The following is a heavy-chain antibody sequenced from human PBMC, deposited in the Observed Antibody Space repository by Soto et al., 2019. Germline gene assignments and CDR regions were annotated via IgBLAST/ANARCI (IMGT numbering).Heavy chain of an antibody. Sequence: VQLVESGGGVVQPGRSLRLSCAASGFTFSSYGMHWVRQAPGKGLEWVAVISYDGSNKYYADSVKGRFTISRDNSKNTLYLQMNSLRAEDTAVYYCAKGELVLDYWGQGTLVTVSS. V-gene: IGHV3-30*18. CDR2: ISYDGSNK. J-gene: IGHJ4*02. D-gene: IGHD1-26*01. CDR3: AKGELVLDY. CDR1: GFTFSSYG.